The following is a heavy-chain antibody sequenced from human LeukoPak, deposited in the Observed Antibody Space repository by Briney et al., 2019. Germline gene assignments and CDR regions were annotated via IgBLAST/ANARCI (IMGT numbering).Heavy chain of an antibody. J-gene: IGHJ3*01. V-gene: IGHV1-18*01. CDR2: ISPNNGRT. D-gene: IGHD6-13*01. Sequence: ASVKVSCKASGYTFSTYTISWVRQAPGQGLEWMGWISPNNGRTNYAQRLRGRVTMTTDTSTGTAYMELRSLRSDDTAVYYCAREEGAPIAAANVWGLGTMVTVSS. CDR1: GYTFSTYT. CDR3: AREEGAPIAAANV.